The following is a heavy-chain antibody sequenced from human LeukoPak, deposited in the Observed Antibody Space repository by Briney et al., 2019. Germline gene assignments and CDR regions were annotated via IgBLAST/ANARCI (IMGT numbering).Heavy chain of an antibody. J-gene: IGHJ4*02. CDR1: GXTFSSYA. D-gene: IGHD3-10*01. CDR3: ARGGYGSGTYGAY. CDR2: ISYDGSNK. Sequence: GGSLRLSWAASGXTFSSYAVHWVRQAPGKGLEWVAVISYDGSNKYYADSVKGRFTISRDNSKNTLYLQMNSLRAEDTAVYYCARGGYGSGTYGAYWGQGTLVTVSS. V-gene: IGHV3-30-3*01.